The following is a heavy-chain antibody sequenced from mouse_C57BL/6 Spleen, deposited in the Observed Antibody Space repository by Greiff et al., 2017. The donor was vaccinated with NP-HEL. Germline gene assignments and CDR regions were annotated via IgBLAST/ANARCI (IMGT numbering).Heavy chain of an antibody. CDR3: ARSGWLLPLYAMDY. CDR1: GYTFTSYW. CDR2: INPSNGGT. D-gene: IGHD2-3*01. J-gene: IGHJ4*01. V-gene: IGHV1-53*01. Sequence: QVQLQQPGTELVKPGASVKLSCKASGYTFTSYWMHWVKQRPGQGLEWIGNINPSNGGTNYNEKFKSKAPLTVDKSSSTAYMQLSSLTSEYSAVYYCARSGWLLPLYAMDYWGQGTSVTVSS.